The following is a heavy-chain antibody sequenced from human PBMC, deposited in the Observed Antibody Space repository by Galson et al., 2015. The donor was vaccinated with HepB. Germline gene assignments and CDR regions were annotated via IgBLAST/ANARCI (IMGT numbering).Heavy chain of an antibody. CDR2: ISGSGGST. CDR3: AKSPVVVPAAIDYYYYYYMDV. Sequence: SLRLSCAASGFTFSSYAMSWVRQAPGKGLEWVSAISGSGGSTYYADSVKGRFTISRDNSKNTLYLQMNSLRAEDTAVYYCAKSPVVVPAAIDYYYYYYMDVWGKGTTVTVSS. V-gene: IGHV3-23*01. D-gene: IGHD2-2*02. CDR1: GFTFSSYA. J-gene: IGHJ6*03.